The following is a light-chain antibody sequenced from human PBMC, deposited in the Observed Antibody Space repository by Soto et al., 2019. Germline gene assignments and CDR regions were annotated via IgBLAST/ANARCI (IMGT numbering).Light chain of an antibody. V-gene: IGKV1-39*01. CDR2: AAS. CDR1: QSISSY. CDR3: QQSYSTPPLT. J-gene: IGKJ4*01. Sequence: DIQMTQSPSSLSASVGDRVTITCRASQSISSYLNWYQQKPGKAAKLLIYAASSLQSGVPSRFSGSGSGTHFTLTISSLQPEDFATYYCQQSYSTPPLTFGGGTKVEIK.